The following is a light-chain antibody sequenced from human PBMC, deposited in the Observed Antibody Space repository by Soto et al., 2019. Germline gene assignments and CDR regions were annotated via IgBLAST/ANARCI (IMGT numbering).Light chain of an antibody. V-gene: IGLV1-51*01. Sequence: QSVLTQPPSVSAAPGQKVAISCSGSSSNIGDNYVSWYQQFPGTAPKLLVYDTKRPSGIPDRFSASKSGTSATLGITGLQTGDEAHYYCATWDTSLSARVFGGGTKLTVL. CDR2: DT. CDR1: SSNIGDNY. CDR3: ATWDTSLSARV. J-gene: IGLJ3*02.